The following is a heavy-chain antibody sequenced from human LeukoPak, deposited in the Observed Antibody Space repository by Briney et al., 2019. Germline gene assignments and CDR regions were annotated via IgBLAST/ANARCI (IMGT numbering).Heavy chain of an antibody. CDR2: ISSSGAKT. Sequence: PGGSLRLSSAGSGSTFSSYSMNWVRQAPGKGLQWVASISSSGAKTYYAGSVKGRVTISRDNAKNSYYLEMNSLVAEDTAVYYCARDPIAVVGGGSFDYWGQGILVTVSS. J-gene: IGHJ4*02. CDR3: ARDPIAVVGGGSFDY. V-gene: IGHV3-21*01. CDR1: GSTFSSYS. D-gene: IGHD6-19*01.